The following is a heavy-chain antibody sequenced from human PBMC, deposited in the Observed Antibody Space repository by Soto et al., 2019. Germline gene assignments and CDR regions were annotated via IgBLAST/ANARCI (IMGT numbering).Heavy chain of an antibody. CDR2: IYTSGST. CDR3: ARVGAVWMGGYGMDV. Sequence: SETLSLTCTVSGGSISSYSWSWIRQPAGKGLEWIGRIYTSGSTNYNPSLKSRVTMSVDTSKNQFSLKLSSVTAADTAVYYCARVGAVWMGGYGMDVWGQGTTVTVSS. V-gene: IGHV4-4*07. D-gene: IGHD6-19*01. CDR1: GGSISSYS. J-gene: IGHJ6*02.